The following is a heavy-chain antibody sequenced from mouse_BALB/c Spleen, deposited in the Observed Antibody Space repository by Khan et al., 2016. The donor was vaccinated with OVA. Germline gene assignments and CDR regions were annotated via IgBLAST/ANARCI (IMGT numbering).Heavy chain of an antibody. CDR2: IFPGSDTP. CDR1: RYTFTDYI. D-gene: IGHD2-3*01. J-gene: IGHJ3*01. CDR3: ARGGYSAFSY. V-gene: IGHV1-77*01. Sequence: QVQLKESGPEVVKPGASLKVSCKASRYTFTDYIIGWVKQSTRQGLEWFGDIFPGSDTPYYNEKFKDKATLTADISSNTAYMQLSSLTSEDSAVYFCARGGYSAFSYWGQGPLVTVSA.